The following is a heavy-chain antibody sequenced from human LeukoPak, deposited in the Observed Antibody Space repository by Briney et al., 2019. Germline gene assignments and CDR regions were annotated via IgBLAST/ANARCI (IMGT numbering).Heavy chain of an antibody. CDR2: ISYDGNNK. CDR3: AKDPTAMVTGAFDY. CDR1: GFTFSSYA. V-gene: IGHV3-30*18. D-gene: IGHD5-18*01. J-gene: IGHJ4*02. Sequence: GGSLRLSCAASGFTFSSYAMSWVRQAPGKGLEWVAVISYDGNNKYYGDSVKGRFTISRDNSKNTLYLQMNSLRVEDTAVYYCAKDPTAMVTGAFDYWGQGTLVTVSS.